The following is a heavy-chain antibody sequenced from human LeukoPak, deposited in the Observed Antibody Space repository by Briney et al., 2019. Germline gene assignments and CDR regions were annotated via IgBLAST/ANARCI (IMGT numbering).Heavy chain of an antibody. CDR3: AKDKAEDGYNWGPMDV. CDR1: GFTFSSYA. Sequence: GGSLRLSCAASGFTFSSYAMSWVRQAPGKGLEWVSAISGSGGSTYYADSVKGRFTISRDNSKNTLYLQTNSLRAEDTAVYYCAKDKAEDGYNWGPMDVWGKGTTVTVSS. CDR2: ISGSGGST. D-gene: IGHD5-24*01. V-gene: IGHV3-23*01. J-gene: IGHJ6*03.